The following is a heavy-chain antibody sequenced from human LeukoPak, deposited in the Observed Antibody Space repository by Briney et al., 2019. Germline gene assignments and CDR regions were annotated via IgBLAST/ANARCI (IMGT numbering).Heavy chain of an antibody. Sequence: GGSLRLSCAASGFTVSSNYMSWVRQAPGKGLEWVANIKQDGSEKYYVDSVKGRFTISRDNAKNSLYLQMNSLRAEDTAVYYCATGTYCSSTSCLNLFDYWGQGTLVTVSS. CDR2: IKQDGSEK. CDR3: ATGTYCSSTSCLNLFDY. V-gene: IGHV3-7*01. D-gene: IGHD2-2*01. J-gene: IGHJ4*02. CDR1: GFTVSSNY.